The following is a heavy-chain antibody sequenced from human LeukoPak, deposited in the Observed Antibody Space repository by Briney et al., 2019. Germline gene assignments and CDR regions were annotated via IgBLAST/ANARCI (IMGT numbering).Heavy chain of an antibody. J-gene: IGHJ4*02. CDR1: GGSISSTSYY. CDR3: AVNLYSSGWYSDY. D-gene: IGHD6-19*01. CDR2: IYYSGST. Sequence: PSETLSLTCLVSGGSISSTSYYWSWIRQPPGKGLEWIGYIYYSGSTNYNPSLKSRVTISVDTSKNQFSLKLSSVTAADTAVYYCAVNLYSSGWYSDYWDQGTLVTVSS. V-gene: IGHV4-61*05.